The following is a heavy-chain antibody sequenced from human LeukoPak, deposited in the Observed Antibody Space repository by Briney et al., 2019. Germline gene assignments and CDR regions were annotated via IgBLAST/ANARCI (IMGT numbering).Heavy chain of an antibody. D-gene: IGHD6-13*01. CDR1: GFTFSGYW. V-gene: IGHV3-7*01. J-gene: IGHJ4*02. CDR3: ARDSSSWYSLFRKYYFEY. Sequence: GGSLRLSCAASGFTFSGYWMSWVRQAPGKGLEWVANIKQDGSEKYYVDSVKGRFTTSRDNAKNSLYLQMNSLRAEDTAVYYCARDSSSWYSLFRKYYFEYWGQGTLVTVSS. CDR2: IKQDGSEK.